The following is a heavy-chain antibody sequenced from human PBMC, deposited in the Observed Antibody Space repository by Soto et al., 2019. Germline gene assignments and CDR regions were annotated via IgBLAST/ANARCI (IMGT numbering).Heavy chain of an antibody. V-gene: IGHV1-69*13. Sequence: PVNGYCKTFGDTISIDVSGRGSKTPGQGLEWMGGIIPIFGTANYAQKFQGRVTITADESTSTAYMELRSLRSDDTAVYYCARDSSIVVVPADEVDYYYYYMDVWGKGTTVTV. CDR2: IIPIFGTA. CDR1: GDTISIDV. D-gene: IGHD2-2*01. CDR3: ARDSSIVVVPADEVDYYYYYMDV. J-gene: IGHJ6*03.